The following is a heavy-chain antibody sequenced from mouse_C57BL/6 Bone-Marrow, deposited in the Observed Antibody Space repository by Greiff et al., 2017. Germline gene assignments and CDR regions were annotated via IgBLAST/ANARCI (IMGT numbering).Heavy chain of an antibody. D-gene: IGHD1-1*01. Sequence: DVMLVESEGGLVQPGSSMKLSCTASGFTFSDYYMAWVRQVPEKGLEWVANINYDGSSTYYLDSLKSRFFISRDNAKNILYLQMSSLKSEDTATYYCARDPYYYGSSYWYFDVWGTGTTVTVSS. CDR2: INYDGSST. V-gene: IGHV5-16*01. CDR3: ARDPYYYGSSYWYFDV. CDR1: GFTFSDYY. J-gene: IGHJ1*03.